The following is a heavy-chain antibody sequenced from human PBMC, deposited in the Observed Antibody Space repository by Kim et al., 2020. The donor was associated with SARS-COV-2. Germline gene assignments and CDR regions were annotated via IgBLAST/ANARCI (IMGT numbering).Heavy chain of an antibody. Sequence: GGSLRLSCAASGFTFSSYGMHWVRQAPGKGLEWVAVISYDGSNKYYADSVKGRFTISRDNSKNTLYLQMNSLRAEDTAVYYCAKSYYYYDSSGYYGDYWG. D-gene: IGHD3-22*01. CDR2: ISYDGSNK. J-gene: IGHJ4*01. V-gene: IGHV3-30*18. CDR1: GFTFSSYG. CDR3: AKSYYYYDSSGYYGDY.